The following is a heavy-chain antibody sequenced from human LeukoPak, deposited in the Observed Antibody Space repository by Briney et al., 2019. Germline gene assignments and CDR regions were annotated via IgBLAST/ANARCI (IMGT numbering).Heavy chain of an antibody. D-gene: IGHD4-11*01. CDR3: ARGHTVGGGMDV. V-gene: IGHV4-61*01. CDR1: GGSISSPTYY. Sequence: SETLSLTCTVSGGSISSPTYYWSWIRQPPGKGLEWIGYIYYSGSTNYNPSLKSRVTISVDTSKNQFSLKLSSVTAADTAVYYCARGHTVGGGMDVWGQGTTVTVSS. CDR2: IYYSGST. J-gene: IGHJ6*02.